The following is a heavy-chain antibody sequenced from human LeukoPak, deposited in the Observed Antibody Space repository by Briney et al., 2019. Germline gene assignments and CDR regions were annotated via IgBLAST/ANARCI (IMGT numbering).Heavy chain of an antibody. J-gene: IGHJ4*02. Sequence: SETLSLTCTVSGGSISSSNYYWGGIRQPPGKGLEGIVSIYYSGNTYYNPSLKSRVTISVDMSKNQISLKLSSVTAADTAVYYCARDRLLWFGELDFWGQGTLVIVSS. CDR3: ARDRLLWFGELDF. CDR1: GGSISSSNYY. D-gene: IGHD3-10*01. V-gene: IGHV4-39*07. CDR2: IYYSGNT.